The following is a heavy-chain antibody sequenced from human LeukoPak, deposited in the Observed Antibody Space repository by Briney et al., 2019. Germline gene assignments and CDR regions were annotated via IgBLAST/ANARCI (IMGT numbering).Heavy chain of an antibody. CDR1: GGSLSSYY. CDR2: IYYSEST. D-gene: IGHD6-19*01. Sequence: SETLSLTCTVSGGSLSSYYWSWIRQPPGKGLEWMGYIYYSESTNYNPSLKSRVTISVDTSKTQFSMKLSSVTAADTAVYYCARGRTAVAGPGAFDIWGQGTMVTVSS. CDR3: ARGRTAVAGPGAFDI. J-gene: IGHJ3*02. V-gene: IGHV4-59*01.